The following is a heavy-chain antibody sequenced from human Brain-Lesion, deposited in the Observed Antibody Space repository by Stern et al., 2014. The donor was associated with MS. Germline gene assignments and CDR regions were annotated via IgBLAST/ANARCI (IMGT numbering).Heavy chain of an antibody. CDR3: ARTYYDSSGYYDQSGTFDY. J-gene: IGHJ4*02. V-gene: IGHV3-21*01. CDR2: ITGTGSYI. Sequence: MQLVESGGGLVKPGGSLRLSCAASGFTFRSYSMNWVRQAPGKGLEWVSSITGTGSYIYYADSVKGRFTSSRDNAKNSLYLQMNSLRAEDTAVYYCARTYYDSSGYYDQSGTFDYWGQGTLVTVSS. D-gene: IGHD3-22*01. CDR1: GFTFRSYS.